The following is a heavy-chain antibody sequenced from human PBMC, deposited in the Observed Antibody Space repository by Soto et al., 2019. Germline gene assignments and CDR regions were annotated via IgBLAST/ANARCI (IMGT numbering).Heavy chain of an antibody. CDR1: GGSISSSDYY. CDR3: VSGYPWLGFDY. D-gene: IGHD5-18*01. Sequence: SETLSLTCTVSGGSISSSDYYWGWIRQPPGKGLEWIGNIYYSGSASYNPSLKSRVTISVDTSKNQVSLKLSSVTAADTAVYICVSGYPWLGFDYWGQGTLVTVSS. V-gene: IGHV4-39*01. CDR2: IYYSGSA. J-gene: IGHJ4*02.